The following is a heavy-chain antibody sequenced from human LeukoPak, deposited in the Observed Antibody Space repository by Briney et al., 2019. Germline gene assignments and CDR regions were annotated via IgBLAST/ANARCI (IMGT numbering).Heavy chain of an antibody. Sequence: PSETLSLTCTVSGGSISSYYWSWIRQPPGKGPEWIGYIYYSGSTNYNPSLKSRVTISVDTSKNQFSLKLSSVTAADTAVYYCARDRSRGSSWYPDSYYYYGMDVWGKGTTVTVSS. CDR3: ARDRSRGSSWYPDSYYYYGMDV. CDR2: IYYSGST. J-gene: IGHJ6*04. V-gene: IGHV4-59*01. D-gene: IGHD6-13*01. CDR1: GGSISSYY.